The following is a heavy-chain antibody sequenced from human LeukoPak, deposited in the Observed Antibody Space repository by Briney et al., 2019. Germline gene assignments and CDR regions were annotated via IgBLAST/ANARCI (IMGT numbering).Heavy chain of an antibody. CDR2: VRSSGST. D-gene: IGHD2-8*02. V-gene: IGHV4-59*01. CDR3: ARGVLVGATGHHFAY. J-gene: IGHJ4*02. CDR1: GGSFSGYY. Sequence: SETLSLTCAVYGGSFSGYYWSWIRQPPGEGLEWIGYVRSSGSTNYNPSLKSRVAMLVDTPKNQFTLKLNSVTAADTAVYYCARGVLVGATGHHFAYWGQGTRVTVSS.